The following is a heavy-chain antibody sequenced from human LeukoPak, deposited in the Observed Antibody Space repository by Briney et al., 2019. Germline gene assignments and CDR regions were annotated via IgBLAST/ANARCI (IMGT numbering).Heavy chain of an antibody. V-gene: IGHV3-7*01. Sequence: PGGSLRLSCAASGFTFSSYWMSWVRQAPGRGLEWVANIKQDGSEKYYVDSMKGRFTISRDNAKNSLYLQMNSLRAEDTAVYYCARVTYYYYDSSGYHGCYMDVWGKGTTVTVSS. J-gene: IGHJ6*03. CDR1: GFTFSSYW. CDR2: IKQDGSEK. CDR3: ARVTYYYYDSSGYHGCYMDV. D-gene: IGHD3-22*01.